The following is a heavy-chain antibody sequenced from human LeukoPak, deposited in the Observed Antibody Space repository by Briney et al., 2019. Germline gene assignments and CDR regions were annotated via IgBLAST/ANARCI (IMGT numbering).Heavy chain of an antibody. V-gene: IGHV1-69*04. J-gene: IGHJ6*02. CDR1: GGTFSSYA. D-gene: IGHD2-15*01. Sequence: SVKVSCKASGGTFSSYAISWVRQVPGQGLEWMGRIIPILGIANYAQKFQGRVTITADKSTSTAYMELSSLRSEDTAVYYCARSAPTYCSGGSCYSNYYYYYGMDVWGQGTTVTVSS. CDR3: ARSAPTYCSGGSCYSNYYYYYGMDV. CDR2: IIPILGIA.